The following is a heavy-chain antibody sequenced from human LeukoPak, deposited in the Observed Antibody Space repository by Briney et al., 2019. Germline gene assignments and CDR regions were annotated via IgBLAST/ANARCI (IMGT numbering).Heavy chain of an antibody. V-gene: IGHV3-23*01. CDR2: IEGGGDIT. J-gene: IGHJ4*02. CDR3: AKVKKIGDYWDYFDY. D-gene: IGHD2-8*02. Sequence: GGSLRLSCAASGFTFSSYGMHWVRQAPGKGLEWVSAIEGGGDITYYSDSVKGRFTISRDNSKNTLYLQMSSLRAEDTAVYYCAKVKKIGDYWDYFDYWGQGTLVTVSS. CDR1: GFTFSSYG.